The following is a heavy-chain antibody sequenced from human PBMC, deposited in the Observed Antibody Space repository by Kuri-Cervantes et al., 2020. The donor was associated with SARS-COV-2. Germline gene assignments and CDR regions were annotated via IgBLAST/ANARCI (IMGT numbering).Heavy chain of an antibody. D-gene: IGHD3-3*01. V-gene: IGHV3-30-3*01. CDR3: ATGISLRFLEWLAAFDI. CDR2: TVYDGTTK. CDR1: GFIFKNYA. Sequence: GGSLRLSCAASGFIFKNYAMHWVRQAPGKGLEWVAVTVYDGTTKYYADSVKGRFTISRDNSEKMLYLQVSSLRAEDTAVYYCATGISLRFLEWLAAFDIWGQGTMVTVSS. J-gene: IGHJ3*02.